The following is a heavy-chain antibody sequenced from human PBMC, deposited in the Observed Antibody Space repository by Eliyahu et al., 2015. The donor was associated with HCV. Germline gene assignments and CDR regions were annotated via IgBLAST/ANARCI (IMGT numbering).Heavy chain of an antibody. V-gene: IGHV1-69*04. CDR2: IIPILGIA. J-gene: IGHJ6*03. CDR1: GGTFSSYA. D-gene: IGHD4-11*01. CDR3: ARDGMTTVTGLSYYYYMDV. Sequence: EVKKPGSSVKVSCKASGGTFSSYAISWVRQAPGQGLEWMGRIIPILGIANYAQKFQGRVTITADKSTSTAYMELSSLRSEDTAVYYCARDGMTTVTGLSYYYYMDVWGKGTTVTVSS.